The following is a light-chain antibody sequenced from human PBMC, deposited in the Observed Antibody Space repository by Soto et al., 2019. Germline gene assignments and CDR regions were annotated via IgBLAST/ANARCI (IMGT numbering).Light chain of an antibody. V-gene: IGKV3-15*01. Sequence: EIVMTQSPGTLPVSPGERATLSCRASQSINKNLAWYQQKPGRAPRLLIYGVSTRASGIPARFSGSGSETEFTLTISSLQSEDFAVYYCQQYDNWPPYTFGQGTKLEIK. CDR3: QQYDNWPPYT. CDR2: GVS. CDR1: QSINKN. J-gene: IGKJ2*01.